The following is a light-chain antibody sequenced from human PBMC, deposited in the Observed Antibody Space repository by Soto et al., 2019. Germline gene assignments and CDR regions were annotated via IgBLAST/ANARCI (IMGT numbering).Light chain of an antibody. CDR1: QSVDTK. CDR2: GAS. CDR3: QQYYNWYT. V-gene: IGKV3-15*01. J-gene: IGKJ2*01. Sequence: ETVMTQSPATLSVSLGERVTLSCRASQSVDTKLAWYQHKPGQAPRLLIYGASTRATGIPARFSVSGSATVFTLTISVLQSEDFAVYFCQQYYNWYTYGQGTKLEIK.